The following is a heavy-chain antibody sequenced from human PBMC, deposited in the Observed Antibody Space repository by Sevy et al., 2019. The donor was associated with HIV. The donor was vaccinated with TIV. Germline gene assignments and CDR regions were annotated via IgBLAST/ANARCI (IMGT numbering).Heavy chain of an antibody. Sequence: GGSLRLSCAASGFTVSSNYMSWVRQAPGKGLEWVSVIYSGGSTYYADSVKGRFTISRDNSKNTRYLQMNSLRAEDTAVYYCARDSVSYGDYGNYYYGMDVWGQGTTVTVSS. CDR3: ARDSVSYGDYGNYYYGMDV. CDR1: GFTVSSNY. D-gene: IGHD4-17*01. CDR2: IYSGGST. J-gene: IGHJ6*02. V-gene: IGHV3-53*01.